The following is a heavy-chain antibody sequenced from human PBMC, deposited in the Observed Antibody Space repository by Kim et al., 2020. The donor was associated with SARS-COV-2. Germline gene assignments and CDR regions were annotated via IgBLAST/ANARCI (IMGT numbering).Heavy chain of an antibody. CDR1: GGTFSSYA. J-gene: IGHJ6*02. Sequence: SVKVSCKASGGTFSSYAISWVRQAPGQGLEWMGGIIPIFGTANYAQKFQGRVTITADESTSTAYMELSSLRSEDTAVYYCARYGSGLTWNVSGGLYYYGMDVWGQGTTVTVSS. CDR3: ARYGSGLTWNVSGGLYYYGMDV. V-gene: IGHV1-69*13. D-gene: IGHD3-10*01. CDR2: IIPIFGTA.